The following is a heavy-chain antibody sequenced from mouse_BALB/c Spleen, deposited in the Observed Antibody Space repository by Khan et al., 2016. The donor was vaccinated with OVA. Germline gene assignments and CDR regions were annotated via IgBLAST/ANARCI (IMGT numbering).Heavy chain of an antibody. J-gene: IGHJ3*01. V-gene: IGHV1-77*01. D-gene: IGHD2-14*01. Sequence: QVQLQQSGPELVKPGASLKVSCKASGYTFTDYIIGWVKQSTRQGLEWIGDIFPGSDTPYYNEKFKDKATLTVDKSANTAYMQLSSLTSDDSAVYFCAGGGYSAFAYWGQGTLVTVSA. CDR1: GYTFTDYI. CDR2: IFPGSDTP. CDR3: AGGGYSAFAY.